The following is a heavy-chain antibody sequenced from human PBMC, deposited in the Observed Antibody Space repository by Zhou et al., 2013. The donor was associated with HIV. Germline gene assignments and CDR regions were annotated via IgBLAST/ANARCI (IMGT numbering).Heavy chain of an antibody. Sequence: VQLQESGPGLVKPSETLSLTCTVSGGSISTYYWTWIRQPPGKGLEWVGYIYYSGTTNYNPSLKSRVTLSVDTSKNQFSLKLISVTAADTAVYYCARARPMYYYYMDVWGKGTTVTVSS. V-gene: IGHV4-59*01. J-gene: IGHJ6*03. CDR3: ARARPMYYYYMDV. CDR1: GGSISTYY. CDR2: IYYSGTT.